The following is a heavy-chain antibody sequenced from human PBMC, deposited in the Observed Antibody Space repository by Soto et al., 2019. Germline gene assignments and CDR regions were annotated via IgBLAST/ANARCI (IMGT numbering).Heavy chain of an antibody. CDR1: GGTFSSYT. Sequence: QVQLVQSGAEVKKPGSSVKVSCKASGGTFSSYTISWVRQAPGQGLEWMGRIIPILGIANYAQKFQGRVTITADKATSTAYMEMSSLRSEDTAVYYCERNRYSYATIGYYYYGMDVWGQGTTVTVSS. D-gene: IGHD5-18*01. CDR3: ERNRYSYATIGYYYYGMDV. J-gene: IGHJ6*02. CDR2: IIPILGIA. V-gene: IGHV1-69*02.